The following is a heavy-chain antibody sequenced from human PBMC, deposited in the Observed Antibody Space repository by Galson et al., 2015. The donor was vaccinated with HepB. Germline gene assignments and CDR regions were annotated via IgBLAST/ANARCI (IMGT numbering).Heavy chain of an antibody. Sequence: PALAKPTQTLTLTCTFSGFSLPTSCVRVGWIRQPPGKALEWVARIDWDDEKFYTPSLKTRLTISKDTSKNQVVLKMTNMDPVDTATYYCARIRGWGDAFDMWGQGTRVTVSS. CDR2: IDWDDEK. D-gene: IGHD6-19*01. J-gene: IGHJ3*02. V-gene: IGHV2-70*04. CDR3: ARIRGWGDAFDM. CDR1: GFSLPTSCVR.